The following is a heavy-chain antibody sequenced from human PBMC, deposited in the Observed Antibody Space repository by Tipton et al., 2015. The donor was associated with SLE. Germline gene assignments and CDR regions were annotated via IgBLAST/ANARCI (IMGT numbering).Heavy chain of an antibody. D-gene: IGHD2-2*01. V-gene: IGHV3-30*04. Sequence: SLRLSCAASGFTFSTYTIHWVRQAPGKGLEWVALILSDGSNTYYADSVKGRFTISRDNSKHTLFLQMNRLRYEDTAVYYCARAWQYRLLQDYLDSWGQGTLVTVSS. CDR2: ILSDGSNT. CDR3: ARAWQYRLLQDYLDS. J-gene: IGHJ4*02. CDR1: GFTFSTYT.